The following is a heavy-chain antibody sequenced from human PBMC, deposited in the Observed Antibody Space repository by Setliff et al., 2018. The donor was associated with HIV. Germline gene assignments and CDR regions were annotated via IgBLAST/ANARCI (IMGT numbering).Heavy chain of an antibody. CDR3: ACRYYDLWSNYYTGIPY. CDR1: GGSMSSHY. CDR2: IYYSGST. J-gene: IGHJ4*02. D-gene: IGHD3-3*01. V-gene: IGHV4-59*11. Sequence: TLSLTCTVSGGSMSSHYWSWIRQPPGKGLEWIGYIYYSGSTNYNPSLKSRVSMSVDTSKNQFSLRLSSVTAADTSVYYCACRYYDLWSNYYTGIPYWGQGTLVTVSS.